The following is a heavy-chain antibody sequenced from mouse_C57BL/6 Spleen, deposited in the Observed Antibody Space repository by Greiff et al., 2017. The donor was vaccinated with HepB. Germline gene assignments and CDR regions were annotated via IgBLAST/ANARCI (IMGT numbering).Heavy chain of an antibody. J-gene: IGHJ2*01. Sequence: VQLQQSGPELVKPGASVKISCKASGYAFSSSWMNWVKQRPGKGLEWIGRIYPGDGDTNYNGKFKGKATLTADKSSSTAYMQLSSLTSEDSAVYVCARGGYDGYYDYWGQGTTLTVSA. V-gene: IGHV1-82*01. D-gene: IGHD2-3*01. CDR2: IYPGDGDT. CDR1: GYAFSSSW. CDR3: ARGGYDGYYDY.